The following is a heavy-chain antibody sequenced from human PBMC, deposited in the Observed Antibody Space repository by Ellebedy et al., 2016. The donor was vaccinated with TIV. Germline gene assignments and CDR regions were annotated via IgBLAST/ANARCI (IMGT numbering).Heavy chain of an antibody. V-gene: IGHV1-69*04. J-gene: IGHJ5*02. CDR2: IIPILGIP. CDR1: GGTFSSYV. Sequence: SVKVSXXASGGTFSSYVISWVRQAPGQGLEWMGRIIPILGIPNYAQKFQDRFTVTADESTSIVYMELSSLTSEDTAVYYCARDRGPADTWFNPWGQGTLVTVSS. D-gene: IGHD3-10*01. CDR3: ARDRGPADTWFNP.